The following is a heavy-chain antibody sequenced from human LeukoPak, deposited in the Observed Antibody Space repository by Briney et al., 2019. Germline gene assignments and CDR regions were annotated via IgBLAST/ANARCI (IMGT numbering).Heavy chain of an antibody. D-gene: IGHD2-21*02. CDR1: GDSISSSSYY. V-gene: IGHV4-39*01. Sequence: PSETLSLTCTVSGDSISSSSYYWGWIRQPPGKGLEWIGTIYYSGSTYYNPSLKSRVTISVDTSKNQFSLKLSSVTAADTAVYYCARQGPIAHCGGDCYSFLGVYYYYYMDVWGKGTTVTVSS. J-gene: IGHJ6*03. CDR3: ARQGPIAHCGGDCYSFLGVYYYYYMDV. CDR2: IYYSGST.